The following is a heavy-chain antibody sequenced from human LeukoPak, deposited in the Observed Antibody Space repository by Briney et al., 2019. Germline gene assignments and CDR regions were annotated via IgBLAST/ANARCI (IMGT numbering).Heavy chain of an antibody. CDR1: GGTINNYY. V-gene: IGHV4-59*01. D-gene: IGHD3-3*01. Sequence: SETLSLTCTVSGGTINNYYWTWIRQPAGKRWVWIGYMYYIGTTNYKPSFKSRVTMSVDPSKNQFSLQLTSVTLADTAVYYCARLPPSESLGVTDAFDIWGQGTMVTVSS. J-gene: IGHJ3*02. CDR3: ARLPPSESLGVTDAFDI. CDR2: MYYIGTT.